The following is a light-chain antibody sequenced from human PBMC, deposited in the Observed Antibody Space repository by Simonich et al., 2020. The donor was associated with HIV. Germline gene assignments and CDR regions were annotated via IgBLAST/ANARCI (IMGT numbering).Light chain of an antibody. Sequence: QSALTQPPSASGSPGQSVTISCTGTSIDVGGYNYVALYQPPPGKAPKLMIYEVSKRPSGVPDRFSGSKSGNTASLTVSGLQAEDEADYYCSSYTSSSTVVFGGGTKLTVL. J-gene: IGLJ2*01. CDR2: EVS. CDR3: SSYTSSSTVV. V-gene: IGLV2-8*01. CDR1: SIDVGGYNY.